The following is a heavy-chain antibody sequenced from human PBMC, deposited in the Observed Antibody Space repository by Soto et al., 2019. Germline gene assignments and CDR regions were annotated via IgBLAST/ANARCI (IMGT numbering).Heavy chain of an antibody. Sequence: PGGSLRLSCAASGFTFSSYSMNWVRQAPGKGLEWVSSISSSSYIYYADSVKGRFTISRDNAKNSLYLQMNSLRAEDTAVYYCARQQLAKGNGMDVWGQGTTVTVSS. V-gene: IGHV3-21*01. CDR3: ARQQLAKGNGMDV. D-gene: IGHD6-13*01. CDR1: GFTFSSYS. CDR2: ISSSSYI. J-gene: IGHJ6*02.